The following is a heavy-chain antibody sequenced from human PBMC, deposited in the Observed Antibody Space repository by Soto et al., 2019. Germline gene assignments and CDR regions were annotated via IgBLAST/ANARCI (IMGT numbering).Heavy chain of an antibody. CDR1: GFTFSSYA. CDR2: ISYDGSNK. J-gene: IGHJ4*02. D-gene: IGHD3-3*01. CDR3: ARPPTIFGVVMLDY. V-gene: IGHV3-30-3*01. Sequence: QVQLVESGGGVVQPGRSLRLSCAASGFTFSSYAMHWVRQAPGKGLEWVAVISYDGSNKYYADSVKGRFTISRDSSKNTLHLQMYSLRAEDTAVYYCARPPTIFGVVMLDYWGQGTLVTVSS.